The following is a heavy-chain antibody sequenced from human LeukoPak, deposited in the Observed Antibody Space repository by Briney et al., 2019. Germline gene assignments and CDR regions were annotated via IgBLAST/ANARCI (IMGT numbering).Heavy chain of an antibody. V-gene: IGHV4-34*01. Sequence: PSETLSLTCAVYGGSFSGYSWTWIRQPPGKGLEWIGEINHSGSTNYNPSLKSRLTISVDTSKNQFSLKLSSVTAADTAMYYCARVLSGGNSGAHYWGQGTLVTVSS. CDR2: INHSGST. CDR1: GGSFSGYS. J-gene: IGHJ4*02. CDR3: ARVLSGGNSGAHY. D-gene: IGHD4-23*01.